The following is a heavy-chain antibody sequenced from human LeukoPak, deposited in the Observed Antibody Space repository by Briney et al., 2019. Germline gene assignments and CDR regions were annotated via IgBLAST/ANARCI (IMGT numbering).Heavy chain of an antibody. CDR3: AGTPYCSRDNCYRFYNGNDAFDI. J-gene: IGHJ3*02. V-gene: IGHV4-4*09. CDR2: IYTSEST. CDR1: GDSISNFY. D-gene: IGHD2-2*01. Sequence: PSETLSLTCTVSGDSISNFYWSWIRQPPGKGLEGFGYIYTSESTNYNPSLKSRVTISVDTSKNQFSLKLSSVTAADTAVYYCAGTPYCSRDNCYRFYNGNDAFDIWGQGTKVTVSS.